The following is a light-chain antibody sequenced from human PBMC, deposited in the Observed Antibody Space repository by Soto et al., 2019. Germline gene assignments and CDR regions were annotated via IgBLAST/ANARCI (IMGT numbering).Light chain of an antibody. Sequence: ALAQPASVSASPGQSLTISCTGTSSDVGAYDAVSWYQQHPGKAPQVIIYRGTERPSGVSTRFSGSVSGNTASLTVSGLQAEDEAQYFCCTSAPESTYVFGAGTKVTV. V-gene: IGLV2-23*01. J-gene: IGLJ1*01. CDR2: RGT. CDR3: CTSAPESTYV. CDR1: SSDVGAYDA.